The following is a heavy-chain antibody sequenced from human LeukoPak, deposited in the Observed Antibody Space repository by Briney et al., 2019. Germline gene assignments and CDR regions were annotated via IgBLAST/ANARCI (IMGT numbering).Heavy chain of an antibody. CDR3: ARRATTERGHSYGLDF. CDR1: GFTFSSYS. D-gene: IGHD5-18*01. J-gene: IGHJ4*02. V-gene: IGHV3-21*01. Sequence: GGSLRLSCAASGFTFSSYSMNWVRQAPGKGLEWVSSIGSSGSYIYYADSLTGRFTISRGNAKNSLYLQMNSLRAEDTAMYYCARRATTERGHSYGLDFWGQGTLVTVSS. CDR2: IGSSGSYI.